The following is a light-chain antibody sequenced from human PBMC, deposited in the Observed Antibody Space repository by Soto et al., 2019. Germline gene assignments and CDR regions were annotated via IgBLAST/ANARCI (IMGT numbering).Light chain of an antibody. V-gene: IGKV3-20*01. CDR2: GAS. CDR1: QSVISNY. CDR3: QQYGSLIT. Sequence: EIVLTQSPGTLSLSPGERATLSCRASQSVISNYLAWYQRKPGQAPRLLIHGASTRAAGISDRFSGSGSGTDFTLTISRLEPEDFAVYYCQQYGSLITFGGGTKVDI. J-gene: IGKJ4*01.